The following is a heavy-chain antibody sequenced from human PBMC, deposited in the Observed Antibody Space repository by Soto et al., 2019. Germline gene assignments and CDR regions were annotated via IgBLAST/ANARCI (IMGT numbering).Heavy chain of an antibody. CDR1: GGSISSGDYY. V-gene: IGHV4-30-4*01. Sequence: PSETLSLTCTVSGGSISSGDYYWSWIRQPPGKGLEWIGYIYYSGSTYYNPSLKGRVTISVDTSKNQFSLKLSSVTAADTAVYYCARGASLDYDFWSGYYVFDYWGQGTLVTV. CDR2: IYYSGST. J-gene: IGHJ4*02. D-gene: IGHD3-3*01. CDR3: ARGASLDYDFWSGYYVFDY.